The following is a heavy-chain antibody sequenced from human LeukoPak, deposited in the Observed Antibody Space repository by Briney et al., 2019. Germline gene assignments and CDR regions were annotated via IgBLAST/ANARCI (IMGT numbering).Heavy chain of an antibody. V-gene: IGHV3-30*18. CDR1: GFTFSSYG. CDR3: AKGYAVNYYGSGSYSEYFQH. Sequence: GRSLRLSCAASGFTFSSYGMHWVRQAPGKGLEWVAVISYDGSNKYYADSVKGRYTISRDNSKNTLYLQMNSLRAEDTAVYYCAKGYAVNYYGSGSYSEYFQHWGQGTPVTVSS. CDR2: ISYDGSNK. J-gene: IGHJ1*01. D-gene: IGHD3-10*01.